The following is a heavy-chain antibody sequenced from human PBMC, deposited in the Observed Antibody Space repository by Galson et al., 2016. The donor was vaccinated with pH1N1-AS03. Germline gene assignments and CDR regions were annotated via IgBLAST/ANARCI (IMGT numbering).Heavy chain of an antibody. CDR3: ARDLGAAGPEDS. D-gene: IGHD6-13*01. CDR2: IHSSGGP. V-gene: IGHV4-61*02. Sequence: TLSLTCTVSGDSINSGNYYWSWIRQPAGKGLEWFGGIHSSGGPDYNSSLKSRVTISVDTSNNEFSLKLSSVTAADTAVYYCARDLGAAGPEDSWGPGTLVTISS. CDR1: GDSINSGNYY. J-gene: IGHJ4*02.